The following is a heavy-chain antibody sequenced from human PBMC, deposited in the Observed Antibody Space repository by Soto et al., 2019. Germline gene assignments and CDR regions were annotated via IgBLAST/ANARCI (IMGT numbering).Heavy chain of an antibody. Sequence: PGESLKISCAASGFTVSNNYMNWVRQAPGKGLEWVSVLYSGGNTYYADSAKGRFIISRDNSKNTLFLQMNSLRAEDTAVYYCARDGSNGWFYFDNWGQGTLVTVSS. V-gene: IGHV3-66*01. CDR2: LYSGGNT. CDR3: ARDGSNGWFYFDN. D-gene: IGHD6-19*01. J-gene: IGHJ4*02. CDR1: GFTVSNNY.